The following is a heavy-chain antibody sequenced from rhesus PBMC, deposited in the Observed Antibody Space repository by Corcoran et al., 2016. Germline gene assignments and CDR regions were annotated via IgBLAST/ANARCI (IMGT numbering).Heavy chain of an antibody. CDR3: ARYEVSYGTFAY. CDR1: GYSSRSDN. CDR2: IHGSSWYT. Sequence: QVQLQESGPGLVKPSENLSLTCAVSGYSSRSDNWSWIHQPPGKGLESIGSIHGSSWYTVYFPSLTRQVTFSRDTSRSHVSLRLDVVAAADTAVYYCARYEVSYGTFAYWAQGVLVTVSS. V-gene: IGHV4-147*01. J-gene: IGHJ4*01. D-gene: IGHD5-12*01.